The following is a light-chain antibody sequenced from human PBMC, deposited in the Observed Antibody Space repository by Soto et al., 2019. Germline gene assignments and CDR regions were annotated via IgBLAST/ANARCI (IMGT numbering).Light chain of an antibody. CDR3: LQDYIYPYT. Sequence: AIQMTQSPSSLSASVGDRVTITCRASQGMRNDLGWYQQKPGKAPKLLIYAASTLHSGVPSRFTGSGSDTDFTLTISSLQPEDFATYYCLQDYIYPYTFGQGTRLEIK. J-gene: IGKJ2*01. CDR1: QGMRND. CDR2: AAS. V-gene: IGKV1-6*01.